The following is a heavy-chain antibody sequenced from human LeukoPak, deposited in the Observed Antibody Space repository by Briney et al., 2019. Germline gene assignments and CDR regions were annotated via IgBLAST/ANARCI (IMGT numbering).Heavy chain of an antibody. D-gene: IGHD5-24*01. J-gene: IGHJ4*02. CDR2: IYYSGST. CDR1: GGSISSYY. Sequence: SETLSLTCTVSGGSISSYYWSWIRQPPGKGLEWIGYIYYSGSTNYNPSLKSRVTISVDTSKNQFSLKLSSVTAADTAVYYCARGKLGMATIGDYWGQGTLVTVSS. CDR3: ARGKLGMATIGDY. V-gene: IGHV4-59*01.